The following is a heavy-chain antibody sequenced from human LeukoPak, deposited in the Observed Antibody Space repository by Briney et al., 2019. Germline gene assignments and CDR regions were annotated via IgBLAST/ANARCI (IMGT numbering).Heavy chain of an antibody. CDR3: ARVTGGRYCSTTSCYMRGWFDP. D-gene: IGHD2-2*02. V-gene: IGHV1-69*13. CDR1: GYTFTGYY. CDR2: IIPVFGTS. J-gene: IGHJ5*02. Sequence: EASVKVSCKASGYTFTGYYMHWVRQAPGQGLEWMGGIIPVFGTSNYAQKFQGRVTITADESTRTAYMELSSLRSEDTAVYYCARVTGGRYCSTTSCYMRGWFDPWGQGTLVTVSS.